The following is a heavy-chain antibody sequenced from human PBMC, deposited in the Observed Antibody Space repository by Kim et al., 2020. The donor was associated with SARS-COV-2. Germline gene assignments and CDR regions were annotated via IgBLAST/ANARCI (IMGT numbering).Heavy chain of an antibody. Sequence: SETLSLTCAVYGGSFSGYYWSWIRQPPGKGLEWIGEINHSGSTNYNPSLKSRVTISVDTSKNQFSLKLSSVTAADTAVYYCAREPIFITIFGVVTPYYYMDVWGKGTTVTVSS. V-gene: IGHV4-34*01. CDR1: GGSFSGYY. J-gene: IGHJ6*03. CDR2: INHSGST. D-gene: IGHD3-3*01. CDR3: AREPIFITIFGVVTPYYYMDV.